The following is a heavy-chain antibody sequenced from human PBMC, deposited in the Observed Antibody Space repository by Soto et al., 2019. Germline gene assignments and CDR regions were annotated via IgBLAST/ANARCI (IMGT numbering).Heavy chain of an antibody. CDR1: GGSFSGYY. J-gene: IGHJ4*02. V-gene: IGHV4-34*01. Sequence: PSETLSLTCAVYGGSFSGYYWSWIRQPPGKGLEWIGEINHSGSTNYNPSLKSRVTISVDTSKSQFSLKLSSVTAADTAVYYCARGEYGDSAFDYWGQGTLVTVSS. CDR2: INHSGST. D-gene: IGHD4-17*01. CDR3: ARGEYGDSAFDY.